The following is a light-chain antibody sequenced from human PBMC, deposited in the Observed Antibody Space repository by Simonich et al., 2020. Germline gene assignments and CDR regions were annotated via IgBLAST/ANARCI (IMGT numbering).Light chain of an antibody. CDR1: QSVLYSSNNKHY. CDR2: WAS. Sequence: DIVMTQSPDSLAVSLGERATINCKSSQSVLYSSNNKHYLAWYQQKPGKPPKLLIYWASTRESVVPDRFSGSGSGTDFTLTISSLQAEDVAVYYCQQYYSTPQTFGQGTKVEIK. CDR3: QQYYSTPQT. V-gene: IGKV4-1*01. J-gene: IGKJ1*01.